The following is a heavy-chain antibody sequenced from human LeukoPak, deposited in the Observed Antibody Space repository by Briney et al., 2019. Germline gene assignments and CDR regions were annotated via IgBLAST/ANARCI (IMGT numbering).Heavy chain of an antibody. CDR2: INHSGST. Sequence: SETLSLTCAVYGGSFSGYYWSWIRQPPGKGLEWIGEINHSGSTYYNPSLKSRVTISVDTSKNQFSLKLSSVTAADTAVYYCASQGSSGFDYWGQGTLVTVSS. CDR3: ASQGSSGFDY. V-gene: IGHV4-34*01. J-gene: IGHJ4*02. CDR1: GGSFSGYY. D-gene: IGHD6-19*01.